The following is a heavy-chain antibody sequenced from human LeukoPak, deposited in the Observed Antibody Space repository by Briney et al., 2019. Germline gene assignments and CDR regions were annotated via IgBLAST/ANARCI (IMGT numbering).Heavy chain of an antibody. Sequence: GGSLRLSCAASGFTFSSYGMNWVRQAPGRGLEWVSYVSPTSTIIRYLDSVKGRFTITRDNAENSLYLQMNSLKVEDSAIYYCATYDSWSGYNIAYWGQGTLVTVSS. J-gene: IGHJ4*02. CDR3: ATYDSWSGYNIAY. CDR1: GFTFSSYG. D-gene: IGHD3-3*01. V-gene: IGHV3-48*04. CDR2: VSPTSTII.